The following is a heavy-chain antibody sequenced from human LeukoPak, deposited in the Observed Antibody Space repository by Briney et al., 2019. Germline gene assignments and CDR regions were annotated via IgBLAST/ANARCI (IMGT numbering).Heavy chain of an antibody. D-gene: IGHD1-1*01. Sequence: PGGSLRLSCAASGITFNWSWTNWVRQAPGKGLEWVANMDPSGSQKRYVDSVKGRFTISKDNSGTSLYLDMYSLRDEDTAIYYCAIWTSGNFWGQGTLVTVSS. CDR3: AIWTSGNF. J-gene: IGHJ4*02. CDR2: MDPSGSQK. CDR1: GITFNWSW. V-gene: IGHV3-7*01.